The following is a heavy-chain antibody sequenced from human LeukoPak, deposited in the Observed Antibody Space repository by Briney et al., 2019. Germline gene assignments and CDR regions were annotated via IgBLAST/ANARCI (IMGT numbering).Heavy chain of an antibody. CDR3: ARGFATMVRGVVLDF. V-gene: IGHV4-34*01. CDR2: IYHSGST. Sequence: SETLSLTCAVYSGSFSGYYWSWIRQPPGKGLEWRGEIYHSGSTNYNPSLKSRVTISVDTSKNQFSLKLNSVTAADTAVYYCARGFATMVRGVVLDFWGQGTLVTVSS. CDR1: SGSFSGYY. D-gene: IGHD3-10*01. J-gene: IGHJ4*02.